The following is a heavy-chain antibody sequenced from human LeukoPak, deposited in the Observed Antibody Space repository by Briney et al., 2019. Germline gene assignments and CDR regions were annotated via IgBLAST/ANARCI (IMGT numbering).Heavy chain of an antibody. CDR1: GGTFSSYA. Sequence: SVKVSCKASGGTFSSYAISWVQQAPGQGLEWMGGIIPIFGTANYAQKFQGRVTITADESTSTAYMELSSLRSEDTAVYYCARIAPAAPGGNWFDPWGQGTLVTVSS. V-gene: IGHV1-69*01. J-gene: IGHJ5*02. CDR2: IIPIFGTA. D-gene: IGHD2-2*01. CDR3: ARIAPAAPGGNWFDP.